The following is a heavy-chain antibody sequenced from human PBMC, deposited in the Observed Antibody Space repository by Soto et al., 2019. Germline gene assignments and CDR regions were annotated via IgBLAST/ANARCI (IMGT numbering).Heavy chain of an antibody. V-gene: IGHV3-30*18. CDR1: GFTFKNYG. D-gene: IGHD3-3*01. J-gene: IGHJ5*02. CDR3: AKFPRGNYEPS. CDR2: LSYDGSEN. Sequence: GGSLRLSCLLSGFTFKNYGMHWFRQAPGKGLEWVSVLSYDGSENDYAASVSVLFTISRDSSKNTLYLQMNSLRTEDTAIYYCAKFPRGNYEPSWGQGTLVTVSS.